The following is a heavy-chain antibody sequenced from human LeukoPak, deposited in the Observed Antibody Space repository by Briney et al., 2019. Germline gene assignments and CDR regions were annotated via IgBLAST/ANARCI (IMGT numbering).Heavy chain of an antibody. CDR1: GGTFSSYT. Sequence: GASVKVSCKASGGTFSSYTISWVRQAPGQGLEWMGRISAYNGNTNYAQKLQGRVTMTTDTSTSTAYMELRSLRSDDTAVYYCARPRITMVRGVIISYGMDVWGQGTTVTVSS. CDR2: ISAYNGNT. D-gene: IGHD3-10*01. CDR3: ARPRITMVRGVIISYGMDV. J-gene: IGHJ6*02. V-gene: IGHV1-18*01.